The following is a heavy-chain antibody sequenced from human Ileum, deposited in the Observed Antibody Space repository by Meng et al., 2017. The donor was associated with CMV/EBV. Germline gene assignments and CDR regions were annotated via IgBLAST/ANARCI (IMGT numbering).Heavy chain of an antibody. V-gene: IGHV3-11*04. D-gene: IGHD6-25*01. CDR3: ARVFGGYNGVDV. CDR1: EVAFIDHH. J-gene: IGHJ6*01. CDR2: ISSSSRAI. Sequence: GGSLRLSCAASEVAFIDHHMSWMRQAPGKGLEWISYISSSSRAIYYADSVKGRFTISRDNAKNSLYLEMNGLRVEDTAVYYCARVFGGYNGVDVWGQGNTVNGAS.